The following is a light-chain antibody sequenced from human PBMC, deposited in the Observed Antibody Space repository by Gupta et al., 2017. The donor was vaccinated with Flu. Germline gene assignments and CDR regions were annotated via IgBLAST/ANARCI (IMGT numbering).Light chain of an antibody. J-gene: IGLJ2*01. CDR1: SSNIGSNY. CDR3: AAWDDNLSGYEV. Sequence: QSMLTQPASASGAPGQTVNISCSGSSSNIGSNYVYWYQQLPGMAPKLLLFRNSQRASTVPGRFSGSKSGTSASLAISGLRSEDEGRYFCAAWDDNLSGYEVFGGGTQLTVL. V-gene: IGLV1-47*01. CDR2: RNS.